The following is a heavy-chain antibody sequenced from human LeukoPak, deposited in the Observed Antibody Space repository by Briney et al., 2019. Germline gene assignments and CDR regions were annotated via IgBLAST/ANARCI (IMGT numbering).Heavy chain of an antibody. CDR3: ATDHCTRTNCYEDYYHGMDV. V-gene: IGHV1-2*02. CDR2: VNPNNGVT. J-gene: IGHJ6*02. Sequence: ASVKVSCKASEDTFTGYYIHWARQAPGQGLEWMGWVNPNNGVTEYAQEFQGRITMTRDTSLSTAYMGLSRLRSDDTAVYYCATDHCTRTNCYEDYYHGMDVWGQGTTVTVSS. CDR1: EDTFTGYY. D-gene: IGHD2-2*01.